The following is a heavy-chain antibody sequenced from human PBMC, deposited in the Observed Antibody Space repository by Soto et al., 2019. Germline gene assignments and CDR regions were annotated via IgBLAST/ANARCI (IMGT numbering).Heavy chain of an antibody. CDR2: LKSDGSGT. J-gene: IGHJ4*02. Sequence: GGSLRLSCAASVFTFSSYWMHWVRQAPGKGLVWVSRLKSDGSGTYYADSVKGRLTISRDNAKNTLYLQMNSLRAEDTAVYYCARGDGDYYDGNGYLGRHWGQGTLVTVSS. D-gene: IGHD3-22*01. V-gene: IGHV3-74*01. CDR3: ARGDGDYYDGNGYLGRH. CDR1: VFTFSSYW.